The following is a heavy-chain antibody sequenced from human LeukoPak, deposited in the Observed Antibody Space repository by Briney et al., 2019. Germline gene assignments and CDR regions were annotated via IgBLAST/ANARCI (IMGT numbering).Heavy chain of an antibody. D-gene: IGHD6-19*01. Sequence: GGSLRLSRAASGVTSCSDAMSSVRQALGEGLECVSGLIGSGGSAHYADTVRSECTISRDTSTSTRWLQMCRARAADTPLYYSAKKGVRGWVFDYWGQGTLVTVSS. CDR2: LIGSGGSA. V-gene: IGHV3-23*01. CDR1: GVTSCSDA. CDR3: AKKGVRGWVFDY. J-gene: IGHJ4*02.